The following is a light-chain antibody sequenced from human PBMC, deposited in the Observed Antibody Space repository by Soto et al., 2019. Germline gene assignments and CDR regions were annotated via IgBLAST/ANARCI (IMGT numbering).Light chain of an antibody. CDR1: QSISTY. J-gene: IGKJ5*01. Sequence: DIQMTQSPSALSASVGDRVTITCRASQSISTYLEWFQQKPGKAPKLLVYGASTLQSGVPSRFSGSGSGTDFTLTISCLQSEDIATYYCQQYENLPTFGQGTRLEIK. CDR3: QQYENLPT. V-gene: IGKV1-39*01. CDR2: GAS.